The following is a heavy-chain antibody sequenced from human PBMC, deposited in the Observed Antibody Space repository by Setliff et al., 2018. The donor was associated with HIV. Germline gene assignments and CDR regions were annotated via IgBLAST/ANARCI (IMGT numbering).Heavy chain of an antibody. CDR1: GGSIRSNRDH. CDR3: ARDPHYFDRSGYYSYFYFDY. D-gene: IGHD3-22*01. CDR2: ISYSGNT. V-gene: IGHV4-39*07. Sequence: SETLSLTCNVSGGSIRSNRDHWGWIRQTPGKGLEWIGSISYSGNTYYHPSLQSRVTISLDMSKDQFSLKVKSVTAAATAIYYCARDPHYFDRSGYYSYFYFDYWGQGMLVTVSS. J-gene: IGHJ4*02.